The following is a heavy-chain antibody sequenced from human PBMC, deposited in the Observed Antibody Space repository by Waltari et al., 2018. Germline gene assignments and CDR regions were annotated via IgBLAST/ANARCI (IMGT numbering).Heavy chain of an antibody. CDR3: AMPYASGWYINFDY. V-gene: IGHV3-7*01. D-gene: IGHD6-19*01. Sequence: EVQLVESGGGLVQPGGSLRLSCAASGFTFSSYWMSWVRQAPGKGLEWVANIKQDGSENYYVDAVKGRFTFSSDNAKISLYLQMNSLRAEDTAVYYCAMPYASGWYINFDYWGQGTLVTVSS. CDR1: GFTFSSYW. CDR2: IKQDGSEN. J-gene: IGHJ4*02.